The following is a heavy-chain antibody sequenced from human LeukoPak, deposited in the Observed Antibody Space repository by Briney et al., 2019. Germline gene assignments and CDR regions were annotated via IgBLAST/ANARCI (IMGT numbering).Heavy chain of an antibody. CDR1: GGTFSSYA. V-gene: IGHV1-69*01. Sequence: SVKVSCKASGGTFSSYAISWVRQAPGQGLEWMGGIIPIFGTANYAQKFQGRVTITADESTSTAYMELSSLSSEDTAVYYCARGGGCSSTSCYRILYYFDYWGQGTLVTVSS. D-gene: IGHD2-2*01. J-gene: IGHJ4*02. CDR2: IIPIFGTA. CDR3: ARGGGCSSTSCYRILYYFDY.